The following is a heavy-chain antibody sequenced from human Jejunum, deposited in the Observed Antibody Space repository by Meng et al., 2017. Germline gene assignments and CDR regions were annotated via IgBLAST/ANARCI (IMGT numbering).Heavy chain of an antibody. CDR3: TRGTDRAKSGDY. J-gene: IGHJ4*02. CDR2: IHPSGST. V-gene: IGHV4-34*01. Sequence: QVQLQQWGAGLLKPSETLSLTCAVYCGSSSGFYVSWIRQPPGKGLEWIGEIHPSGSTDYNPSLKSRLTISLDTSKNQFSLSLNSATAADTGIYYCTRGTDRAKSGDYWGQGTLVTVSS. CDR1: CGSSSGFY. D-gene: IGHD1-14*01.